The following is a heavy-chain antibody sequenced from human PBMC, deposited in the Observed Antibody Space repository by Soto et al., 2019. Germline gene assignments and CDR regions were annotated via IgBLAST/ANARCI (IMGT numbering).Heavy chain of an antibody. Sequence: PSETLSLTCTVSGGSVSNGMYYWSWIRQTAGKRLEWIGRMYHTGTTDYNPSLKRRLSMSVDTSKNQFSLRLSSVTAADTALYYCARDVGYTGYEQGNPFDLWGQGTMVTVSS. CDR1: GGSVSNGMYY. V-gene: IGHV4-61*10. J-gene: IGHJ3*01. D-gene: IGHD5-12*01. CDR3: ARDVGYTGYEQGNPFDL. CDR2: MYHTGTT.